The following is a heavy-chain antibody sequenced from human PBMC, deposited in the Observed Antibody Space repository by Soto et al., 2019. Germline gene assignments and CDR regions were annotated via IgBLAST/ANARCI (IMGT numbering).Heavy chain of an antibody. J-gene: IGHJ4*02. D-gene: IGHD5-12*01. Sequence: PGGSLRLSCSASGFTFSSYAIHWVRQAPGKGLEYVSGVRVNGDPPFYADSVKGRFTISRDNSKNTLYLQMSSLSADDTAVYYCVKSRGGNNFDFFDWGQGALVTVSS. V-gene: IGHV3-64D*06. CDR1: GFTFSSYA. CDR2: VRVNGDPP. CDR3: VKSRGGNNFDFFD.